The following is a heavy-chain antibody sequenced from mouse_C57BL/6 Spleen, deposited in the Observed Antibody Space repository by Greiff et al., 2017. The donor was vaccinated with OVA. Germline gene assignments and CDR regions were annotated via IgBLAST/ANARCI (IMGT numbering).Heavy chain of an antibody. CDR3: ARWLLQAMDY. Sequence: EVQLVESGGGLEKPGGSLKLSCAASGFTFSDYGMHWVRQAPEKGLEWVAYISSGSSTIYYADTVKGRFTISRDNAKNTLFLQMTSLRSEDTAMYYCARWLLQAMDYWGQGTSVTVSS. CDR2: ISSGSSTI. D-gene: IGHD2-3*01. J-gene: IGHJ4*01. CDR1: GFTFSDYG. V-gene: IGHV5-17*01.